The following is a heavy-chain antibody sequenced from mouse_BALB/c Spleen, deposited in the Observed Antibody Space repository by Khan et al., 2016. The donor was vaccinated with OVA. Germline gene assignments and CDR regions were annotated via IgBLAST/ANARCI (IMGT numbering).Heavy chain of an antibody. V-gene: IGHV6-6*02. Sequence: EVKLEVSGGGLVQPGGSMKLSCVASGFTFSNYWMNWVRQSPEKGLEWVADIRLKSDDYVTHYAESVNGMFPISRDDSKSIVYLQMNNLRDEGTGIYYCWILLWGQGTTLTVSS. J-gene: IGHJ2*01. CDR1: GFTFSNYW. CDR3: WILL. CDR2: IRLKSDDYVT.